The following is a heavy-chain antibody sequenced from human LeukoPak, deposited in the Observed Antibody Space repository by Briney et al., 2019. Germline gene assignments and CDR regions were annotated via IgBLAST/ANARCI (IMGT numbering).Heavy chain of an antibody. CDR3: ARGDHVRIYAESAFDI. J-gene: IGHJ3*02. CDR1: GGTFSSYA. D-gene: IGHD3-3*01. Sequence: GASVKVSCKASGGTFSSYAISWVRQAPGQGLEWMGGIIPIFGTANYAQKFQGRVTMTRDTSTSTVYMELSRLRSEGTAVYYCARGDHVRIYAESAFDIWGQGTKVTVSS. V-gene: IGHV1-69*05. CDR2: IIPIFGTA.